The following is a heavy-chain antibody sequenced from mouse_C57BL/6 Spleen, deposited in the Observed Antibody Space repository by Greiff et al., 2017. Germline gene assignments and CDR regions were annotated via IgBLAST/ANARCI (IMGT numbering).Heavy chain of an antibody. CDR1: GFTFSSYA. Sequence: EVKVVESGGGLVKPGGSLKLSCAASGFTFSSYAMSWVRQTPEKRLEWVATISDGGSYTYYPDNVKGRFTISRDNAKNNLYLQMSHLKAEDTAMYYCARGRGHGAMDYWGQGTSVTVSS. V-gene: IGHV5-4*03. CDR2: ISDGGSYT. CDR3: ARGRGHGAMDY. J-gene: IGHJ4*01.